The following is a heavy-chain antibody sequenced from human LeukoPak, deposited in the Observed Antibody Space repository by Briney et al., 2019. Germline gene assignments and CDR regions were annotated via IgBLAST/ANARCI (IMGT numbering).Heavy chain of an antibody. V-gene: IGHV4-30-4*01. J-gene: IGHJ4*02. CDR3: ARDYVDGSGSLNFDY. CDR2: IYYSGST. Sequence: PSETLSLTCTVSGGSISSGDYYWSWIRQPPGKGLEWIGYIYYSGSTYYNPSLKSRVTISVDTSKNQFSLKLSSVTAADTAVYYCARDYVDGSGSLNFDYWGQGTLVTVSS. CDR1: GGSISSGDYY. D-gene: IGHD3-10*01.